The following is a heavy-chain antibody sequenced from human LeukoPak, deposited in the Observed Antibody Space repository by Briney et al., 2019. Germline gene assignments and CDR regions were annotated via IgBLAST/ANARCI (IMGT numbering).Heavy chain of an antibody. J-gene: IGHJ3*02. CDR2: INPNSGGT. CDR3: ARGLDIVVVPAANDAFDI. V-gene: IGHV1-2*02. CDR1: GYTFTGYY. Sequence: ASVKVSCKASGYTFTGYYMHWVRQAPGQGLEWMGWINPNSGGTNYAQKFQGRVTMTRDTSISTAYMELSRLRSDDTAVYYCARGLDIVVVPAANDAFDIWGQGTMVTVSS. D-gene: IGHD2-2*01.